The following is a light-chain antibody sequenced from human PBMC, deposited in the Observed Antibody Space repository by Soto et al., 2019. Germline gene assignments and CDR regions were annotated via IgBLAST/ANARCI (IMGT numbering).Light chain of an antibody. Sequence: ETVLTQSPGTLSLSPGERATVSCRASQSVGGSSLAWYQQRPGQAPRLLIYDTSKRATGIPDRFSGSGSGTDFTLTISRLEPEDFAVYYCQQYQNSPRTFGQGTKADIK. CDR2: DTS. CDR1: QSVGGSS. CDR3: QQYQNSPRT. J-gene: IGKJ1*01. V-gene: IGKV3-20*01.